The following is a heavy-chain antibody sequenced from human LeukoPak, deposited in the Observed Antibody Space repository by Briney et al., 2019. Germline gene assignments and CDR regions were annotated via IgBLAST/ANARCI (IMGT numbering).Heavy chain of an antibody. CDR3: AKAIWVAATSSWFCLDY. D-gene: IGHD3-10*01. CDR2: IYSGGST. V-gene: IGHV3-66*01. J-gene: IGHJ4*02. Sequence: GGSLRLSCAASGFTVSSNYMSWVRQAPGKGLEWVSVIYSGGSTYYADSVKGRFTISRDNSRNTLYLQMNSLRPEDTAVYYCAKAIWVAATSSWFCLDYWGQGTLVTVSS. CDR1: GFTVSSNY.